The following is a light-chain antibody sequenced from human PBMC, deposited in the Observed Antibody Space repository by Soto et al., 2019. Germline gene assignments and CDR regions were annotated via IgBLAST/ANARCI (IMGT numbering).Light chain of an antibody. Sequence: QSVLTQPASVSGSPGQSITISCTGTSSDVGRYNYVSWYQQYPGRAPKLIIYEVTNRPSRVSDRFSGSKSGNVASLTISGLQAADEADYYCGSYTSTYVRIFGTGTKVT. CDR3: GSYTSTYVRI. J-gene: IGLJ1*01. V-gene: IGLV2-14*01. CDR2: EVT. CDR1: SSDVGRYNY.